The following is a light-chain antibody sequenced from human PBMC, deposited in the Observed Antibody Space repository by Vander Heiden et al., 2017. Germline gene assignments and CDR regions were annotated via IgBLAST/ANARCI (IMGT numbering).Light chain of an antibody. J-gene: IGLJ1*01. CDR1: SGEIGRYDY. Sequence: QSALTQPPSASGAPGQSVTISCTGHSGEIGRYDYVSWDQQHPGKAPKLMIYEVSKRPAGVPDRFSGSKSGNTASLTVSGLQVEDEADYYCTSYGGSDNYVFGSGTTVIVI. CDR2: EVS. V-gene: IGLV2-8*01. CDR3: TSYGGSDNYV.